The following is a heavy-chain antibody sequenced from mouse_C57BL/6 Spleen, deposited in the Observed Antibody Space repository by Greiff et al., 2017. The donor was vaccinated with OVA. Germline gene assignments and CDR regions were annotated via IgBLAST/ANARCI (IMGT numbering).Heavy chain of an antibody. Sequence: DVMLVESGGGLVKPGGSLKLSCAASGFTFSSYAMSWVRQTPEKRLEWVATISDGGSYTYYPDNVKGRFTISRDNAKNNLYLQMSHLKSEDTAMYYCARDPGYYSNPYAMDYWGQGTSVTVSS. V-gene: IGHV5-4*01. D-gene: IGHD2-5*01. CDR3: ARDPGYYSNPYAMDY. CDR1: GFTFSSYA. J-gene: IGHJ4*01. CDR2: ISDGGSYT.